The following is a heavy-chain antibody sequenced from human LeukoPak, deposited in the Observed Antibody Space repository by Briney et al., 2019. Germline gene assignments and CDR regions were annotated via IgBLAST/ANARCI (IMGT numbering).Heavy chain of an antibody. V-gene: IGHV3-23*01. D-gene: IGHD3-10*01. CDR3: AKPITIVRGVQPDY. J-gene: IGHJ4*02. CDR1: GFTFSSYA. CDR2: ISGSGGST. Sequence: GGSLRLSCAASGFTFSSYAMSWVRQAPGKGLEWVSAISGSGGSTYYADSVKGRFTISRDNSKNTLYLQMNSLRAEDTAVYYCAKPITIVRGVQPDYWGQGTLVTVSS.